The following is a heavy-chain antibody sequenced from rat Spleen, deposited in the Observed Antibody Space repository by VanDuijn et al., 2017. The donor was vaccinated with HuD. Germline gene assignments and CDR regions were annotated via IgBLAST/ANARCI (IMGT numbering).Heavy chain of an antibody. Sequence: EVQLVESGGGLVQPGRSLKLSCAASGFTFSNYDMAWVRQAPTQGLECVASISTGGGNAYYRDSVKGRFTISRDNAKSTLYLQMDSLRSEDTATYYCARRGARFYWGQGVMVTVSS. D-gene: IGHD5-1*01. V-gene: IGHV5S23*01. CDR2: ISTGGGNA. CDR1: GFTFSNYD. CDR3: ARRGARFY. J-gene: IGHJ2*01.